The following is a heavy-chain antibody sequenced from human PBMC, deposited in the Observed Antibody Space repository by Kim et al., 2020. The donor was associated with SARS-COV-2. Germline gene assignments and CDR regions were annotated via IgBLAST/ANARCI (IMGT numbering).Heavy chain of an antibody. J-gene: IGHJ4*02. CDR2: VSGDGQTT. Sequence: GGSLRLSCAASGFTFTTFGLNWVRQTSGKGLEWVAIVSGDGQTTDYADSVKGRFTISRDNSKNTLFLQMNTLRPEDTAIYYPLAEGVWGQGTRVTAS. CDR1: GFTFTTFG. D-gene: IGHD3-16*01. V-gene: IGHV3-30*03. CDR3: LAEGV.